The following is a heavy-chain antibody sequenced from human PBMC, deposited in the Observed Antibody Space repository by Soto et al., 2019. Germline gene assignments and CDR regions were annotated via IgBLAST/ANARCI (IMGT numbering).Heavy chain of an antibody. J-gene: IGHJ6*02. D-gene: IGHD4-4*01. V-gene: IGHV4-34*01. CDR3: ARFLMGVTTFRHYYNGMDV. Sequence: PSETLSLTCAVYGGSLSGYYWSWIRQPPGKGLEWIGEINHSGSTNYNPSLKSRVTISVDTSKNQFSLKLSSVTAADTAVYYCARFLMGVTTFRHYYNGMDVWRQGTTVTVSS. CDR1: GGSLSGYY. CDR2: INHSGST.